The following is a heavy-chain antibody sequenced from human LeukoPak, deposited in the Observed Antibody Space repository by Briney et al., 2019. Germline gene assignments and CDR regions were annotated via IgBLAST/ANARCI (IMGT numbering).Heavy chain of an antibody. Sequence: VASVKVSCKASGGTFSSYAISWVRQAPGQGLEWMGGIIPIFGTANYAQKFQGRVTMTRDTSTSTVYMELSSLRSEDTAVYYCARAVGVSAAIDYWGQGTLVTVSS. CDR1: GGTFSSYA. CDR2: IIPIFGTA. CDR3: ARAVGVSAAIDY. J-gene: IGHJ4*02. V-gene: IGHV1-69*05. D-gene: IGHD2-8*02.